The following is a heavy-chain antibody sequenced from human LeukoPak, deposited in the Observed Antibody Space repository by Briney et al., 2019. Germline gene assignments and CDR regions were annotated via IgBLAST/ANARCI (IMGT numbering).Heavy chain of an antibody. D-gene: IGHD3-10*02. CDR3: AELGITMIGGV. CDR2: ISSSGSTI. Sequence: GGSLRLSCAASGFTVSSNYMSWIRQAPGKGLEWVSYISSSGSTIYYADSVKGRFTISRDNAKNSLYLQMNSLRAEDTAVYYCAELGITMIGGVWGKGTTVTISS. J-gene: IGHJ6*04. V-gene: IGHV3-11*04. CDR1: GFTVSSNY.